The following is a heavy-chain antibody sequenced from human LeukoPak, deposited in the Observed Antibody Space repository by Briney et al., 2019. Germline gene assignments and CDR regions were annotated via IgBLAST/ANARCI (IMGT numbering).Heavy chain of an antibody. Sequence: PSETLSLTCTVSGGSISSYYSSWIRQPPGKGLEWIGYIYYSGSTNYNPSLKSRVTISVDTSKNQFSLKLSSVTAADTAVYYCASAVYYYGSWSYPHYYYYGMDVWGQGTTVTVSS. CDR3: ASAVYYYGSWSYPHYYYYGMDV. CDR1: GGSISSYY. D-gene: IGHD3-10*01. V-gene: IGHV4-59*08. CDR2: IYYSGST. J-gene: IGHJ6*02.